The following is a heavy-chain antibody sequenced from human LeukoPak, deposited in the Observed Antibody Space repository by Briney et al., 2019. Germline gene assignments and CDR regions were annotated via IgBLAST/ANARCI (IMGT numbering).Heavy chain of an antibody. CDR2: IIGSSDLI. CDR3: ARDRLLSYAFDI. V-gene: IGHV3-48*02. CDR1: GFTFSTYS. D-gene: IGHD3-10*01. J-gene: IGHJ3*02. Sequence: GGSLRLSCAASGFTFSTYSMNWVRQAPGKGLEWVSFIIGSSDLIYYADSVKGRFTISRDNAKNSLYLQMNSLRDEDTAVYYCARDRLLSYAFDIWGQGTMVTVSS.